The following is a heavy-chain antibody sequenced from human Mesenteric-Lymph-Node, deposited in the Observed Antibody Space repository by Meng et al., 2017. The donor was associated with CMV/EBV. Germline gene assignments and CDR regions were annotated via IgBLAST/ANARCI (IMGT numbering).Heavy chain of an antibody. V-gene: IGHV2-5*01. J-gene: IGHJ4*02. CDR2: IYWNDDK. D-gene: IGHD1-26*01. CDR1: GFSLSTSGVG. Sequence: SGPTLVKPTQTLTLTCTCSGFSLSTSGVGVGWIRQPPGKALEWLALIYWNDDKRYSPSLKSRLTITKDTSKNQVVLTMTNMDPVDTATYYCAHRVFPRVGATYFDYWGQGTLVTVSS. CDR3: AHRVFPRVGATYFDY.